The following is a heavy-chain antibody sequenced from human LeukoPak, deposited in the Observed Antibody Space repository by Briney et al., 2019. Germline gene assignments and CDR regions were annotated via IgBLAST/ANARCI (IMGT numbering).Heavy chain of an antibody. J-gene: IGHJ4*02. V-gene: IGHV6-1*01. CDR1: GDSVSSNSAA. CDR3: ARSYGSGRSFDY. CDR2: TFYMSKWYN. Sequence: SQTLSLTCAISGDSVSSNSAAWNWIRQSPSRGLEWLGRTFYMSKWYNDYAVSVKSRITINPDAAKNQFSLQLISVTPEDTAVYYCARSYGSGRSFDYWGQGTLVTVSP. D-gene: IGHD6-19*01.